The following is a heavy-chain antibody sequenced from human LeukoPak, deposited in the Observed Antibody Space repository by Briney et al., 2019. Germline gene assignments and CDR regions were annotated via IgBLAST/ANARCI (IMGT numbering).Heavy chain of an antibody. V-gene: IGHV3-7*01. Sequence: GASLRLSCAASGFTFSTSWMTWVRQAPGKGLDWLGNINPDGSRINYVDSVKGRFTFSRDHAKNSLFLQMNSLRAEDTAVFYCARDSGYNAFDIWGQGTMVTVSS. D-gene: IGHD5-12*01. J-gene: IGHJ3*02. CDR2: INPDGSRI. CDR3: ARDSGYNAFDI. CDR1: GFTFSTSW.